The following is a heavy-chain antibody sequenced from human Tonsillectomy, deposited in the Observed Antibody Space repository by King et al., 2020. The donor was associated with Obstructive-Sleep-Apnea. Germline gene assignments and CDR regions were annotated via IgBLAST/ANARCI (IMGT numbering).Heavy chain of an antibody. J-gene: IGHJ4*02. CDR1: GFTFSSYN. D-gene: IGHD6-13*01. V-gene: IGHV3-21*06. Sequence: VQLVESGGGLVKPGGSLRLSCAASGFTFSSYNMNWVRQAPGKGLEWVSSISSSSGYIYYTESVKGRFSISRDNAKNSLYLQMNSLRVEDSAVYYCATALAAAAPFDSWGQGTLVTVSS. CDR2: ISSSSGYI. CDR3: ATALAAAAPFDS.